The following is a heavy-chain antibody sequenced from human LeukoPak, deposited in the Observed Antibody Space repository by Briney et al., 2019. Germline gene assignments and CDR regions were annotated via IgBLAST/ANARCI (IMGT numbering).Heavy chain of an antibody. V-gene: IGHV3-48*02. Sequence: GGSLRLSCEASGFPFGSHVMSWVRQAPGKGLEWIAYINHNAEMIFYPDFVKGRFTISRDNAKNSLYLQMNALRYEDTAIYYCARDHDWAFDLWGQGTLVTVSS. CDR2: INHNAEMI. CDR1: GFPFGSHV. CDR3: ARDHDWAFDL. J-gene: IGHJ4*02. D-gene: IGHD3-9*01.